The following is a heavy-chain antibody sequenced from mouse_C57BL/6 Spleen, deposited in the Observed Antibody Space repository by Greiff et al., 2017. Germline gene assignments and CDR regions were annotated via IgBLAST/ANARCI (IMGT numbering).Heavy chain of an antibody. CDR3: ARGPIYYGYDGDYYAMDY. D-gene: IGHD2-2*01. Sequence: QVQLQQSGAELMKPGASVKLSCKATGYTFTGYWIEWVKQRPGHSLEWIGEILPGSGSTNYNEKFKGKATFTADTSSNTAYMQLSSLTTEDSAIYYCARGPIYYGYDGDYYAMDYWGQGTSVTVSS. V-gene: IGHV1-9*01. J-gene: IGHJ4*01. CDR1: GYTFTGYW. CDR2: ILPGSGST.